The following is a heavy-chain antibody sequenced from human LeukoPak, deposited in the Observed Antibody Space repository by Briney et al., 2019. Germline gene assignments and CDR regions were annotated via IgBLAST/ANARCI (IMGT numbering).Heavy chain of an antibody. CDR1: GYTFSNYG. CDR2: ISAYNGNT. J-gene: IGHJ6*03. D-gene: IGHD5-18*01. Sequence: ASVKVSCKASGYTFSNYGFSWVRQAPGQGPEWMGWISAYNGNTQYAHNFRGRVTMTTDTSTGTAYMELRSLRSDDTAVYYCARDSEAYNGYPHYNYYMDVWGKGTTVTVSS. V-gene: IGHV1-18*01. CDR3: ARDSEAYNGYPHYNYYMDV.